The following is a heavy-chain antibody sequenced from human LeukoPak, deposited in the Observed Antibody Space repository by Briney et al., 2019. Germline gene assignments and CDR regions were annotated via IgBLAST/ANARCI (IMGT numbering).Heavy chain of an antibody. CDR2: ISSSSSYI. CDR3: EKERGSSWYYYGRDV. D-gene: IGHD6-6*01. V-gene: IGHV3-21*04. J-gene: IGHJ6*04. Sequence: GGSLRLSCAASGFTFSSYSMNWVRQAPGKGLEWVSSISSSSSYIYYADSVKGRFTISRDNAKNSLYLQMNSLRAEDTALYYCEKERGSSWYYYGRDVGGKGTTVTVSS. CDR1: GFTFSSYS.